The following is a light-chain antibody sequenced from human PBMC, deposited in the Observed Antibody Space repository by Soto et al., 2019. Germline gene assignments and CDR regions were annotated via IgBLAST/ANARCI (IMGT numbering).Light chain of an antibody. J-gene: IGKJ2*01. V-gene: IGKV3-20*01. CDR1: QSVSSSY. Sequence: EIVLTQSPGTLSLSPGERATLSCRASQSVSSSYLAWYQQKPGQAPRLLIYGASSRATGIPDRFSGSGSGTDFTLTISRLAPEDFAVYYCQQYGSSLEYTFGQGTKLEIK. CDR3: QQYGSSLEYT. CDR2: GAS.